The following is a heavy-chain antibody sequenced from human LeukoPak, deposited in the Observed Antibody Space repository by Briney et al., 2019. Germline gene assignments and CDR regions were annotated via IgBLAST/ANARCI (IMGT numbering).Heavy chain of an antibody. CDR1: GGSISSYH. Sequence: PSETLSLTCTVSGGSISSYHWSWIRQPPGKGLEWIGYIYYSGSTNYNPSLKSRVTISVDTSKNQFSLKLSSVTAADTAVYYCARDRSYSGSYYTPLGFDYWGQGTLVTVSS. V-gene: IGHV4-59*01. CDR2: IYYSGST. CDR3: ARDRSYSGSYYTPLGFDY. J-gene: IGHJ4*02. D-gene: IGHD1-26*01.